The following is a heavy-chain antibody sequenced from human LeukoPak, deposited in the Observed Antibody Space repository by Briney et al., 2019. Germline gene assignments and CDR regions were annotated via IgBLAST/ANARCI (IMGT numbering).Heavy chain of an antibody. V-gene: IGHV3-48*02. J-gene: IGHJ5*01. D-gene: IGHD6-19*01. CDR3: AREKGSGSGWFGY. Sequence: PGGSLRLSCVASGLSFSIYSMNWVRQAPGKGLEWVSYISGIRNLTYYADSVKGRSTISRDNAKNSLYLQMDSLRDEDTAVYYCAREKGSGSGWFGYWGQGLLVTVSS. CDR1: GLSFSIYS. CDR2: ISGIRNLT.